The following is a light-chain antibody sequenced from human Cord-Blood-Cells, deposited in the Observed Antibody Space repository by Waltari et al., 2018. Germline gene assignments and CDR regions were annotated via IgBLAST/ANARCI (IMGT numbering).Light chain of an antibody. CDR1: TRRIATTY. J-gene: IGLJ3*02. Sequence: NFMLTQPHSVSESPGKTVNISCTRPTRRIATTYLQGYQQRPGNSPTTVIDEDNQSPSGVPGRFSGSIDSSSNSASLTISGLKTEDEADYYCQSYDSSNRVFGGGTKLTVL. V-gene: IGLV6-57*01. CDR3: QSYDSSNRV. CDR2: EDN.